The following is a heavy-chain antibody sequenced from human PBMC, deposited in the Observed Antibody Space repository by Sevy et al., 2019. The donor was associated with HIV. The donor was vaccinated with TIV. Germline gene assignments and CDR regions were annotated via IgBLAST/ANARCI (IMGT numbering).Heavy chain of an antibody. Sequence: SETLSLTCSVSGGSISSYFWTWVRQSPGKGLEWIGNIYFTGNTDYSPSLKSQVTLSLDTSNSQFSLTLKSVTAADTAIYFCARDSTTRPRVLDYWGQGTLVTVSS. CDR3: ARDSTTRPRVLDY. V-gene: IGHV4-59*01. CDR1: GGSISSYF. D-gene: IGHD1-1*01. CDR2: IYFTGNT. J-gene: IGHJ4*02.